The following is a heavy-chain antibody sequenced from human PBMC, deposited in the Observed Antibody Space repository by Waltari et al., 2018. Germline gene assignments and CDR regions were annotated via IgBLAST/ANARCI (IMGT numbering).Heavy chain of an antibody. D-gene: IGHD1-20*01. CDR2: IYYSGST. CDR1: GGSISSYY. V-gene: IGHV4-59*01. Sequence: QVQLQESGPGLVKPSETLSLTCTVSGGSISSYYWSWIRQPPGKGLEWIGYIYYSGSTNYNPSLKSRVTRSVDTSKNQFSLKLSCVTAADTAVYYCARADLTGTIDYWGQGTLVTVSS. CDR3: ARADLTGTIDY. J-gene: IGHJ4*02.